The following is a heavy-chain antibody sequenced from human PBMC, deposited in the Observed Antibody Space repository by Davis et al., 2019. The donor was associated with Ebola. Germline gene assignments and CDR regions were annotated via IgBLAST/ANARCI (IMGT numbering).Heavy chain of an antibody. Sequence: GESLKISCAASGFIFSDYYMSWIRQAPGKGLEWVAYISYSGTIIYYADSVKGRFTISRDNSKNTLYLQMNSLRAEDTAVFYCAKRATVKVAGANYYNAMDVWGKGTTVTVSS. CDR2: ISYSGTII. CDR1: GFIFSDYY. J-gene: IGHJ6*04. CDR3: AKRATVKVAGANYYNAMDV. V-gene: IGHV3-11*01. D-gene: IGHD6-19*01.